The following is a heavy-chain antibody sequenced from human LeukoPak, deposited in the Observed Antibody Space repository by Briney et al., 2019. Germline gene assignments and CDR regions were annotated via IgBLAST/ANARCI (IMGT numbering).Heavy chain of an antibody. CDR2: INPSGGST. J-gene: IGHJ6*03. D-gene: IGHD2-2*01. CDR3: ARGCQYQLLIYFYYYMDV. V-gene: IGHV1-46*01. Sequence: GASVKVSCKASGYTFTSYYMHWVRQAPGQGLEWMGIINPSGGSTNYAQKFQGRVTMTRDTSISTAYMDLSSLRSDDTAVYYCARGCQYQLLIYFYYYMDVWGKGTTVTVSS. CDR1: GYTFTSYY.